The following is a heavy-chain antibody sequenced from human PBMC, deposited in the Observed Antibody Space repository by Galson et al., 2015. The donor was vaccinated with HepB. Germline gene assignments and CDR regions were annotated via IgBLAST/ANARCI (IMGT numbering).Heavy chain of an antibody. CDR2: ISGSGGST. J-gene: IGHJ6*02. D-gene: IGHD6-19*01. Sequence: SLRLSCAASGFTFSSYAMSWVRQAPGKGLEWVSAISGSGGSTYYADSVKGRFTISRDNSKNTLYLQMNSLRAEDTAVYYCAKVQYSSGWYVRDGYYYYYGMDVWGQGTTVTVPS. V-gene: IGHV3-23*01. CDR1: GFTFSSYA. CDR3: AKVQYSSGWYVRDGYYYYYGMDV.